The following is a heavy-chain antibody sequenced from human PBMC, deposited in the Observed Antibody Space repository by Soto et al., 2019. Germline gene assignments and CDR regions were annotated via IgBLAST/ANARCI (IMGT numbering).Heavy chain of an antibody. CDR2: ISSSGSTI. D-gene: IGHD2-15*01. CDR3: ARDLGYCSGGSCDAFDI. V-gene: IGHV3-11*01. CDR1: GFPFSDYY. Sequence: GGALRLSCAASGFPFSDYYMSWIRQAPGKGLEWVSYISSSGSTIYYADSVKGRFTISRDNAKNSLYLQMNSLRAEDTAVYYCARDLGYCSGGSCDAFDIWGQGTMVTVSS. J-gene: IGHJ3*02.